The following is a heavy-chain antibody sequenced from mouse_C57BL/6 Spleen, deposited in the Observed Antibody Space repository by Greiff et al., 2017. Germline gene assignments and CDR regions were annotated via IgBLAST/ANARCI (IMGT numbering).Heavy chain of an antibody. V-gene: IGHV1-80*01. CDR1: GYAFRSYW. D-gene: IGHD1-1*01. CDR3: ARRTAVVATEDYFDY. J-gene: IGHJ2*01. CDR2: IYPGDGDT. Sequence: VQRVESGAELVKPGASVKISCKASGYAFRSYWMNWVKPRPGKGLEWIGQIYPGDGDTNYNGKFKGKATLTADKSSSTAYMQLSSLTSEDSAVYFCARRTAVVATEDYFDYWGQGTTLTVSS.